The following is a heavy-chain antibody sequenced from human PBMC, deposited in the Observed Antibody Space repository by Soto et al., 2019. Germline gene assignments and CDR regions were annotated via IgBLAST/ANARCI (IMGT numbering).Heavy chain of an antibody. D-gene: IGHD1-7*01. V-gene: IGHV3-11*01. CDR1: GFSFSDYY. CDR3: ARLGAGTAFQY. CDR2: ISSGGTTI. J-gene: IGHJ1*01. Sequence: QVQLVESGGGLVKPGGSLRLSCAASGFSFSDYYMSWVRQAPGTGLEWVSYISSGGTTIYYADSVRGRFTISRDNAKNSLYLQMSSLGAEDTAVYYCARLGAGTAFQYWGHGTLVTVSS.